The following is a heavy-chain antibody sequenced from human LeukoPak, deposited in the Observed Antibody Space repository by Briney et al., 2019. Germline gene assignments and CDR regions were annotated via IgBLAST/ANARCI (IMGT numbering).Heavy chain of an antibody. CDR1: GGSISSSSYY. Sequence: SETLSLTCTVSGGSISSSSYYWGWIRQPPGKGLEWIGSIYYSGGTYYNPSLKSRVTISVDTSKNQFSLKLSSVTAADTAVYYCARLETIGSGSFFDYWGQGTLVTVSS. CDR2: IYYSGGT. D-gene: IGHD3-10*01. V-gene: IGHV4-39*01. CDR3: ARLETIGSGSFFDY. J-gene: IGHJ4*02.